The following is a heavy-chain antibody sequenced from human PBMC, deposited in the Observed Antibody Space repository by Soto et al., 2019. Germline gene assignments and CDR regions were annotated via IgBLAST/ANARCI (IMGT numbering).Heavy chain of an antibody. CDR2: ISSYNGDT. Sequence: ASVKVSCKASGYTFTRSGISWVRQAPGQGPEWMGWISSYNGDTNYAQTFQGRFTISRDNSKNTAYLQMSSLRPEDTAVYYCVKGEYYYDGSAYYPFDYWGQGRMVTVSS. V-gene: IGHV1-18*01. CDR3: VKGEYYYDGSAYYPFDY. J-gene: IGHJ4*02. CDR1: GYTFTRSG. D-gene: IGHD3-22*01.